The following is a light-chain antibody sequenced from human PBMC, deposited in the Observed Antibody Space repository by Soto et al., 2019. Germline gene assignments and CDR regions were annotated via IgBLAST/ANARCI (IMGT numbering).Light chain of an antibody. CDR3: QQYKSMYT. V-gene: IGKV1-5*01. J-gene: IGKJ2*01. CDR1: QSITGW. Sequence: DIQMTQSPSTLSAPVGDRVTITCRASQSITGWLAWYQQKPGKAPKRLIYDASSLETGVPSRFSGSGSGTDYTLTISSLQPDDSATYYCQQYKSMYTFGQGTKVEIK. CDR2: DAS.